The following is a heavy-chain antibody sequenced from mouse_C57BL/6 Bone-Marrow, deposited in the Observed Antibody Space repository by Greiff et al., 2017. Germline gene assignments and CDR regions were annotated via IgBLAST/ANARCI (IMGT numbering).Heavy chain of an antibody. J-gene: IGHJ3*01. CDR3: ASHYGNYGFAY. Sequence: EVMLVESGGGLVQPGSSLKLSCESTEYDFPSHDMSWVRKTPEKRLELVAAINSDGGSTYYPDTMERRFIISRDNTKKTLYLQKSSLRSEDAALYYWASHYGNYGFAYWGQGTLVTVAA. CDR1: EYDFPSHD. D-gene: IGHD2-1*01. V-gene: IGHV5-2*01. CDR2: INSDGGST.